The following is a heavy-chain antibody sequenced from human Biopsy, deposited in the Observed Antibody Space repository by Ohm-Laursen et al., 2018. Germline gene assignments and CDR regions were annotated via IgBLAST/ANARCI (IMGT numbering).Heavy chain of an antibody. CDR3: ARGGPHVRAGGSAFDY. CDR2: INVYSNKK. V-gene: IGHV3-48*04. Sequence: SLRLSCTASEFTFSGYSMNWVRQAPGRGLEWVSYINVYSNKKYYADSVKGRFIVSRDNDKNSLYLQMNSLRAEDTAVYFCARGGPHVRAGGSAFDYWGQGTLVTVSS. CDR1: EFTFSGYS. J-gene: IGHJ4*02. D-gene: IGHD2-2*01.